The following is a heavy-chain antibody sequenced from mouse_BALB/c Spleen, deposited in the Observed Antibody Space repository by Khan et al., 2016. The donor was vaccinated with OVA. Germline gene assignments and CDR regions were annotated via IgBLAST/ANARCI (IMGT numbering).Heavy chain of an antibody. V-gene: IGHV5-17*02. J-gene: IGHJ2*01. CDR3: ARDSNFDY. CDR2: ISSGSSSI. Sequence: EVELVESGGGLVQPGGSRKLSCAASGFTFSRFGMHWVRQAPEKGLEWVAYISSGSSSIYHADTVKGRFTISRDNPKNTLFLQMTSLRSEDTAMYYCARDSNFDYWGQGTTLTVSS. CDR1: GFTFSRFG.